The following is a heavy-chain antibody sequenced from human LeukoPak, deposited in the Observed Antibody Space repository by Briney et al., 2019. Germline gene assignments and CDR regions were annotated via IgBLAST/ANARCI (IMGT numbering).Heavy chain of an antibody. Sequence: SVKVSCKASGGTFTSYAISWVRQAPGQGLEWMGGIIPIFGTANYAQKFQGRVTITADESTSTAYMELSSLRSEDTAVYYCASRVPTTVTTYGMDVWGQGTTVTVSS. V-gene: IGHV1-69*13. D-gene: IGHD4-17*01. CDR3: ASRVPTTVTTYGMDV. CDR2: IIPIFGTA. J-gene: IGHJ6*02. CDR1: GGTFTSYA.